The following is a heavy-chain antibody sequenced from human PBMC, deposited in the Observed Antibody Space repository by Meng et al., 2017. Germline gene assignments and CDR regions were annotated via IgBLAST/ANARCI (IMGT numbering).Heavy chain of an antibody. V-gene: IGHV3-15*01. CDR2: MKSNVDGGTV. Sequence: VQLVESGGGLVKPGWYLRLSCAASGFTFSNAWMTWVRQAPGKGLEWIGRMKSNVDGGTVDYAAAVKGRFFISRDDSENTFYLQMNSLKTEDTAVYYCSGHVDYWGHGTLVTVSS. CDR1: GFTFSNAW. J-gene: IGHJ4*01. CDR3: SGHVDY.